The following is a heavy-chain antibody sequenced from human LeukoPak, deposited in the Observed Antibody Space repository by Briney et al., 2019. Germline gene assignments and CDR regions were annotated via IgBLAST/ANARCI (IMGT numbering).Heavy chain of an antibody. CDR3: ARGWGPPCSGGSCYVDY. CDR2: IYYSGST. J-gene: IGHJ4*02. V-gene: IGHV4-59*12. CDR1: GGSISSYY. D-gene: IGHD2-15*01. Sequence: PSETLSLTCTVSGGSISSYYWSWIRQPPGKGLEWIGYIYYSGSTNYNPSLKSRVTISVDTSKNQFSLKLSSVTAADTAVYYCARGWGPPCSGGSCYVDYWGQGTLVTVSS.